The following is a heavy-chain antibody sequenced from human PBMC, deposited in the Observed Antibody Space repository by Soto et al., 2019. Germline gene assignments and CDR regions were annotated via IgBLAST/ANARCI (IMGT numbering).Heavy chain of an antibody. D-gene: IGHD3-10*01. CDR3: AGVLWWGYFDY. V-gene: IGHV4-31*03. J-gene: IGHJ4*02. Sequence: QVQLQESGPGLVKPSQTLSLTCTVSCGSISSGGYYWSWIRQHPGKGLEWVGEIYYSGSTYYNPSLKSRVTSSVDISKNQFSLKLSSVPAADTAVYYCAGVLWWGYFDYWGQGTLVTVCS. CDR2: IYYSGST. CDR1: CGSISSGGYY.